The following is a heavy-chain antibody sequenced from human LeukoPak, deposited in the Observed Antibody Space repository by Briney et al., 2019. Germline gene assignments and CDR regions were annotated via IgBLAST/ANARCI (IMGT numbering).Heavy chain of an antibody. CDR2: MNPNSGNT. V-gene: IGHV1-8*02. Sequence: ASVKVSCKASGYTFTSYGISWVRQATGQGPEWMGWMNPNSGNTGYAQKLQGRVTMTKNTSISTAYLELSSLRSEDTGMYYCARVMVAATVADYWGQGTLVTVSS. CDR3: ARVMVAATVADY. J-gene: IGHJ4*02. D-gene: IGHD2-15*01. CDR1: GYTFTSYG.